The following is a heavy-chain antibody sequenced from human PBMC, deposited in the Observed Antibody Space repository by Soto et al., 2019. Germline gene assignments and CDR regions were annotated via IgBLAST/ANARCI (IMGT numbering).Heavy chain of an antibody. V-gene: IGHV3-20*01. CDR3: ARIAVAELNDAFDI. CDR2: INWNGGST. J-gene: IGHJ3*02. Sequence: GGSLRLSCAASGFTFDDYGMSWVRQAPGKGLEWVSGINWNGGSTGYADSVKGRFTISRDNAKNSLYLQMNSLRAEDTALYHCARIAVAELNDAFDIWGQGTMVTVSS. D-gene: IGHD6-19*01. CDR1: GFTFDDYG.